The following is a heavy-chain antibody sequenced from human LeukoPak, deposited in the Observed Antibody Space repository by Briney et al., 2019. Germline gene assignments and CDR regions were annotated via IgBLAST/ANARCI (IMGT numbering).Heavy chain of an antibody. Sequence: PSETLSLTCAVYGGSFSGYYWTWIRHTPGNGLDWIGEINYGGDTNYNPSLKSRVTISVDTSGNQFSLKMTSVTAADTAVYFCARGDHYDFWSDYYTQTGFFFDRWGQGTLVTVSS. V-gene: IGHV4-34*01. J-gene: IGHJ4*02. CDR1: GGSFSGYY. CDR2: INYGGDT. D-gene: IGHD3-3*01. CDR3: ARGDHYDFWSDYYTQTGFFFDR.